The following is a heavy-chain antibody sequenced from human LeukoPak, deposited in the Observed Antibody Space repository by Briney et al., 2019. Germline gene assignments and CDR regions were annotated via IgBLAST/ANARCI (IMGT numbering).Heavy chain of an antibody. CDR3: ARAIYCSSTSCYYLPYYYGMDV. CDR1: GYTFTSYA. V-gene: IGHV1-3*01. J-gene: IGHJ6*04. D-gene: IGHD2-2*01. Sequence: GASVKVSCKASGYTFTSYAMHWVRQAPGQRLEWMGWISAGNGNTKYSQKFQGRVTITRDTSASTAYMELSSLRSEDTAVYYCARAIYCSSTSCYYLPYYYGMDVWGKGTTVTVSS. CDR2: ISAGNGNT.